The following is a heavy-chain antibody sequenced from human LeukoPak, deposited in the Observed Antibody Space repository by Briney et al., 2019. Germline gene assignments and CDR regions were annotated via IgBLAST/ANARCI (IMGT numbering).Heavy chain of an antibody. D-gene: IGHD3-10*01. CDR2: IIPILGIA. CDR1: GGTFSSYA. Sequence: SVKVSCKASGGTFSSYAISWVRQAPGQGLEWMGRIIPILGIANYAQKLQGRVTITADKSTSTAYMELSSLRSEDTAVYYCARGTTMVRDKAAFDIWGQGTMVTVSS. J-gene: IGHJ3*02. V-gene: IGHV1-69*04. CDR3: ARGTTMVRDKAAFDI.